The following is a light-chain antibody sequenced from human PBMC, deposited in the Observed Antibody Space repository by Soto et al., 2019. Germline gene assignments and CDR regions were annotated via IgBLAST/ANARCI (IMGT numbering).Light chain of an antibody. V-gene: IGKV1-17*01. CDR2: AAS. CDR3: LQHTGYTIT. CDR1: QDIRND. Sequence: DIHMTQSPSSLSASVGHTFTITCRASQDIRNDLGWFQQKPGKAPKRLIYAASTLQSGVPSRFSGSGYGTEFTMTISGMKHEDFETYYCLQHTGYTITFGQGTRLEIK. J-gene: IGKJ5*01.